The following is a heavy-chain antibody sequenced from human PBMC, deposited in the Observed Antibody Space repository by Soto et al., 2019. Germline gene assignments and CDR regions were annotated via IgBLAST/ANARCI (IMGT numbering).Heavy chain of an antibody. CDR1: GYTFTNYA. Sequence: QVQLVQSGPEEKKPGASVKVSCKASGYTFTNYAIHWVRQAPGRWLEWMGWINAGNGDTEYSQKFQSRVTFTRDASASTAYMELSSLRSEDTAVYYCARDQGYNERSGYYYYWGQGTLVTVSS. J-gene: IGHJ4*02. CDR3: ARDQGYNERSGYYYY. D-gene: IGHD3-22*01. CDR2: INAGNGDT. V-gene: IGHV1-3*05.